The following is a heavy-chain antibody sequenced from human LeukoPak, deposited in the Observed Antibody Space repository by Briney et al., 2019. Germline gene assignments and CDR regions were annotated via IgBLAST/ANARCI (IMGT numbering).Heavy chain of an antibody. CDR2: IYPGDSDT. CDR3: ARSSTSSPYYFDS. V-gene: IGHV5-51*01. J-gene: IGHJ4*02. CDR1: GYSFTSYW. D-gene: IGHD2/OR15-2a*01. Sequence: GESLKISCKGSGYSFTSYWIGRVRQMPGKGLEWMGIIYPGDSDTRYSPSFQGQVTISADKSISTAYLQWSSLKASDTAMYYCARSSTSSPYYFDSWGQGTLVTVSS.